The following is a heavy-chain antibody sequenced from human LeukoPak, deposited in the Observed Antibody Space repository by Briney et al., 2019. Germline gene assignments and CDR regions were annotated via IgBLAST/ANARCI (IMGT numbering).Heavy chain of an antibody. Sequence: SETLSLTCAVYGGSFSGYYWSWIRQPPGKGLEWIGEINHSGSTNYNPSLKSRVTISVDTSKNQFSLKLSSVTAADTAVYYCAIWFGEAFDYWGQGTTVIVSS. CDR2: INHSGST. D-gene: IGHD3-10*01. CDR1: GGSFSGYY. CDR3: AIWFGEAFDY. V-gene: IGHV4-34*01. J-gene: IGHJ4*02.